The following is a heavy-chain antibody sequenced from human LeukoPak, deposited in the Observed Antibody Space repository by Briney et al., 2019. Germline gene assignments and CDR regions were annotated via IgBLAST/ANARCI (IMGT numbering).Heavy chain of an antibody. CDR3: ARVMGDLASLYHMDV. Sequence: SETLSLTCTVSGASVSSNYWSWIRQPAGKGLEWIGRIQTSGSTNYNPSLKSRVTISVDTSKNQFSLKLRSVTAADTAVYYCARVMGDLASLYHMDVWGKGTTVTVSS. V-gene: IGHV4-4*07. CDR1: GASVSSNY. D-gene: IGHD3-16*01. CDR2: IQTSGST. J-gene: IGHJ6*03.